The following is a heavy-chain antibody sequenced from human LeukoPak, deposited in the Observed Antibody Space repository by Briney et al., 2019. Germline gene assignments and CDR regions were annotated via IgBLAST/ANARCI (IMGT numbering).Heavy chain of an antibody. J-gene: IGHJ4*02. V-gene: IGHV4-31*03. Sequence: PSETLSLTCTVSGGSISSGGYYWSWIRQHPGKGLEWIGYIYYSGSTYYNPSLMSRVTISVDTSKNQFSLKLSSVTAADTAVYYCARDSEVYFDYWGQGTLVTVSS. CDR1: GGSISSGGYY. CDR3: ARDSEVYFDY. CDR2: IYYSGST. D-gene: IGHD3-10*01.